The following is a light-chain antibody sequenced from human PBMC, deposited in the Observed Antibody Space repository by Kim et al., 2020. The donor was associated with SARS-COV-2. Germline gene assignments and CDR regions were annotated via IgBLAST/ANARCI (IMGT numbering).Light chain of an antibody. J-gene: IGLJ2*01. CDR1: NIGYKA. CDR3: QVWYSSNDHPV. Sequence: ATAQMARITCGGNNIGYKAVNGYQQKPGQDPVLVIYCDRNRPSGIPERFSGSNPGNTATLTISRIEAGDETDYYCQVWYSSNDHPVFGGGTQLTVL. V-gene: IGLV3-12*02. CDR2: CDR.